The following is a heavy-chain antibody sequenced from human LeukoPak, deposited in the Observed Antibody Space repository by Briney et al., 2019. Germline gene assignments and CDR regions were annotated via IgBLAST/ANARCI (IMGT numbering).Heavy chain of an antibody. Sequence: GGSLRLSCAASGFTFSSYAMHWVRQAPGKGPEYVSAISCNGGSTYYANSVKGRFTISRDNSKNTLYLQMGSLRAEDMAVYYCAAGRGTTAFDNWGQGTLVTVSS. CDR1: GFTFSSYA. J-gene: IGHJ4*02. D-gene: IGHD1-1*01. CDR3: AAGRGTTAFDN. V-gene: IGHV3-64*01. CDR2: ISCNGGST.